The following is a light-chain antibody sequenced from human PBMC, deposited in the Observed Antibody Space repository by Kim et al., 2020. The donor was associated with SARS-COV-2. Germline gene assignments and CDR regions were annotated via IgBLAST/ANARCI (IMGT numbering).Light chain of an antibody. CDR1: SSDVGGYNY. Sequence: QSALTQPASVSGSPGQSITISCTGTSSDVGGYNYVSWYQQHPGKAPKLMIYEVSNRPSGVSNCFSGSKSGNTASLTISGLQAEDEADYCCSSYTSSSTVVFGGGTQLTVL. CDR2: EVS. J-gene: IGLJ2*01. CDR3: SSYTSSSTVV. V-gene: IGLV2-14*01.